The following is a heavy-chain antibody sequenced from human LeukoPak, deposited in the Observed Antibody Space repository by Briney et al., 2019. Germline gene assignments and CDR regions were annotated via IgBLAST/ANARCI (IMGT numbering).Heavy chain of an antibody. CDR3: ARDKQQLIGGPYYYYYMDV. CDR2: INPNSGGT. V-gene: IGHV1-2*02. CDR1: GYTFTGYY. Sequence: ASVKVSCKASGYTFTGYYMHWVRQAPGQGLEWMGWINPNSGGTNYAQKFQGRVTMTRDTSISTAYMELSRLRSDDTAVYYCARDKQQLIGGPYYYYYMDVWGKGTTVTVSS. J-gene: IGHJ6*03. D-gene: IGHD6-13*01.